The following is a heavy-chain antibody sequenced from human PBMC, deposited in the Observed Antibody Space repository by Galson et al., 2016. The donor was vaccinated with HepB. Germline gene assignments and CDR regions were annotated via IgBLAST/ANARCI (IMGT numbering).Heavy chain of an antibody. V-gene: IGHV3-30-3*01. D-gene: IGHD2-15*01. CDR3: ARDSSVVVAADDF. CDR2: ISYDGSNK. J-gene: IGHJ4*02. CDR1: GFTFSSYA. Sequence: SLRLSCAASGFTFSSYAMHWVRQAPGKGLEWVAVISYDGSNKYYADSVKGRFTISRDNSKNIVYLQMNSLRVEDTALYYCARDSSVVVAADDFWGQGTLVTVSS.